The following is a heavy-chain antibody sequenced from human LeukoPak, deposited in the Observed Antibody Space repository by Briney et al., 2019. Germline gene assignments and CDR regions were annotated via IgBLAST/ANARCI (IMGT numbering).Heavy chain of an antibody. CDR3: ARQIADGTWWFDP. Sequence: GESLKISCKGSGYSFTSYWISWVRQMPGKGLEWMGRIDPSDSYTNDSPSFQGHVTISVDKSISTAYLQWSSLKASDTAMYYCARQIADGTWWFDPWGQGTLVTVSS. D-gene: IGHD6-13*01. J-gene: IGHJ5*02. CDR2: IDPSDSYT. CDR1: GYSFTSYW. V-gene: IGHV5-10-1*01.